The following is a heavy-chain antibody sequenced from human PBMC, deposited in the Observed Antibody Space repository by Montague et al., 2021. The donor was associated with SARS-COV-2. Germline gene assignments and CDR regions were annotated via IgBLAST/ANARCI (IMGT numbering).Heavy chain of an antibody. D-gene: IGHD4-23*01. J-gene: IGHJ4*02. V-gene: IGHV2-70*11. CDR1: GFSLSTSGMC. CDR2: XXWDDDK. Sequence: PALVKPTQTLTLTCTFSGFSLSTSGMCVSWIRQPPGKALEWLARXXWDDDKYYSTSLKTRLTTSKDTSKNQVVLTMTNMDPVDTATYYCARVQTTVAYDYWGQGTLVTVSS. CDR3: ARVQTTVAYDY.